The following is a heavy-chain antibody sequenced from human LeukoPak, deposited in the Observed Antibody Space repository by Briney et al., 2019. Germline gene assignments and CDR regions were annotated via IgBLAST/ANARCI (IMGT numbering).Heavy chain of an antibody. D-gene: IGHD3-16*01. CDR2: TNQLGNEN. CDR1: KFTFSDYW. J-gene: IGHJ4*02. Sequence: PGGSLRLSCAASKFTFSDYWMTWVRQAPGKGPEWVAYTNQLGNENNYLDSVKGRFTISRDNAKNSLYLQMTSLRADDTAVYYCARGTYYYEFWGQGTLVTVSS. V-gene: IGHV3-7*04. CDR3: ARGTYYYEF.